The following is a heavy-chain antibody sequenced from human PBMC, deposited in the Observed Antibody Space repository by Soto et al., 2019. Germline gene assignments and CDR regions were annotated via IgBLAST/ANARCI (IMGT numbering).Heavy chain of an antibody. J-gene: IGHJ6*02. D-gene: IGHD3-10*01. Sequence: SVKVSCKASGGTFSSYAISWVRQAPGQGLEWMGGIIPIFGTANYAQKFQGRVTITADESTSTAYMELSSLRSEDTAVYYCAGGDLGWRYYYGSGSYHYYYYGMDVWGQGTTVTVSS. CDR3: AGGDLGWRYYYGSGSYHYYYYGMDV. V-gene: IGHV1-69*13. CDR2: IIPIFGTA. CDR1: GGTFSSYA.